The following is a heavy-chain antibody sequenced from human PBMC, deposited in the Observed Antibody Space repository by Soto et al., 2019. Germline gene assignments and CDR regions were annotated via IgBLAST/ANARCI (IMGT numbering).Heavy chain of an antibody. D-gene: IGHD5-12*01. V-gene: IGHV1-69*12. CDR2: SVPIVDTS. CDR1: GGTFSSYA. J-gene: IGHJ4*02. Sequence: QVQLVQSGAEVRQPASSVKVSCKTSGGTFSSYAISWVRQAPGQGLEWMGGSVPIVDTSTYAQKVQGRVTITADESTSTVYMELSSLRSDDTAVYYCVRVVAIPGYPDNWGQGTLVTVSS. CDR3: VRVVAIPGYPDN.